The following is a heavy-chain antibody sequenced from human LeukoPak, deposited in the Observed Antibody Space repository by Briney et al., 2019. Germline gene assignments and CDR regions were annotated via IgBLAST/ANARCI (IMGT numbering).Heavy chain of an antibody. CDR1: GGSISSGGYY. CDR3: ARGEYCSSTSCPGYDY. CDR2: IYHSGST. D-gene: IGHD2-2*01. Sequence: SETLSLTCTVSGGSISSGGYYWSWIRQPPGKGLEWIGYIYHSGSTYYNPSLKSRVTISVDRSKNQFSLKLSSVTAADTAVYYCARGEYCSSTSCPGYDYWGRGTLVTVSS. V-gene: IGHV4-30-2*01. J-gene: IGHJ4*02.